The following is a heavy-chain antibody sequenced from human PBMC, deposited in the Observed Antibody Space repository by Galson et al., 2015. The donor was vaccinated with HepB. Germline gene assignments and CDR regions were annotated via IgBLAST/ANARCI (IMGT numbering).Heavy chain of an antibody. D-gene: IGHD2-2*01. CDR3: ARNDCRSIGCFHNYGMDV. CDR2: IYYSGST. V-gene: IGHV4-39*01. CDR1: GGSISSTSYF. Sequence: ETLSLTCTVSGGSISSTSYFWGWIRQPPGRGLEWIGSIYYSGSTYYNPSLKSRVTISVDTSKNQFSLKLSSVTAADTAVYYCARNDCRSIGCFHNYGMDVWGQGTTVTVAS. J-gene: IGHJ6*02.